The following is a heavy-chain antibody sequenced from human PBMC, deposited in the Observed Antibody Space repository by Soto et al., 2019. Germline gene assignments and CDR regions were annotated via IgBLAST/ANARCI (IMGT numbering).Heavy chain of an antibody. D-gene: IGHD3-3*01. CDR3: AKDIISSIFGLSMSGYYGMDV. V-gene: IGHV3-9*01. Sequence: PGGSLRLSCAASGFTFDDYAMHWVRQAPGKGLEWVSGISWNSGSIGYADSVKGRFTISRDNAKNSLYLQMNSLRAEDTALYYCAKDIISSIFGLSMSGYYGMDVWGPGTTVTVSS. CDR2: ISWNSGSI. J-gene: IGHJ6*02. CDR1: GFTFDDYA.